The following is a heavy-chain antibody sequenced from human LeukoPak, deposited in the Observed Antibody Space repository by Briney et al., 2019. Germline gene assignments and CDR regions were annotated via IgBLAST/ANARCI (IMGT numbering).Heavy chain of an antibody. CDR3: ARDAPYYYDSSGYYFSSDY. J-gene: IGHJ4*02. D-gene: IGHD3-22*01. CDR1: GFTFSSYE. CDR2: ISSSGSTI. Sequence: GGSLRLSCAASGFTFSSYEMNWVRQAPGKGLEWVSYISSSGSTIYYADSVKGRFTISRDNAKNSLYLQMNSLRAEDTAVYYCARDAPYYYDSSGYYFSSDYWGQGTLVTVSS. V-gene: IGHV3-48*03.